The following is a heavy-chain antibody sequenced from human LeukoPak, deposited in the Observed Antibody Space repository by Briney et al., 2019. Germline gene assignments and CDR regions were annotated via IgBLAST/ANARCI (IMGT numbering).Heavy chain of an antibody. Sequence: GGSLRLSCAASGFTFSSYALSWVRQAPGKGLEWVSAISGRNENTYYADSVKGRFTISRDNSKNTLYLQMNSLRAEDTAVYYCAKGLTYYYDSSGYYPDAFDIWGQGTMVTVSS. CDR3: AKGLTYYYDSSGYYPDAFDI. D-gene: IGHD3-22*01. CDR1: GFTFSSYA. CDR2: ISGRNENT. V-gene: IGHV3-23*01. J-gene: IGHJ3*02.